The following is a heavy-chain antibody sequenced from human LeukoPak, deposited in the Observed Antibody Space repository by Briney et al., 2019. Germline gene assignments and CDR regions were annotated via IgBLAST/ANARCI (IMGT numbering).Heavy chain of an antibody. Sequence: GGSLRPSCAASGFTFSSYWINWVRQAPGKGLEWVANIVHAGSEKYYVDSVKGRFTISRDNAKNSLYLQMNSLRAEDTAVYYCARTKQWLDAFDIWGQGTMVTVSS. J-gene: IGHJ3*02. CDR3: ARTKQWLDAFDI. D-gene: IGHD6-19*01. V-gene: IGHV3-7*01. CDR1: GFTFSSYW. CDR2: IVHAGSEK.